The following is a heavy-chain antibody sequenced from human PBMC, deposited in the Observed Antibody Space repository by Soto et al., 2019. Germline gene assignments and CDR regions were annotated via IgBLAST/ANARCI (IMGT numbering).Heavy chain of an antibody. CDR2: VYNDGSA. D-gene: IGHD3-22*01. J-gene: IGHJ4*02. V-gene: IGHV4-4*02. CDR3: ARLVYDSRLNYLYFDH. CDR1: GVSISSGNW. Sequence: SETLSLTCDVSGVSISSGNWWSWVRQPPGKGLEWIAEVYNDGSANYHPSLESRATISADRSKNQFSLRLSSVTAADTGKYYCARLVYDSRLNYLYFDHWGQGTLVTVSS.